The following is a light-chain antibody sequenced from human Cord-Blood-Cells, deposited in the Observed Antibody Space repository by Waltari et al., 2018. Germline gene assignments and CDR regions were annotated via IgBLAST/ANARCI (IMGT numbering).Light chain of an antibody. CDR2: AAS. Sequence: DIQITQSPSSLSASVGDRVTITCRASQSISSHLNWYQQKPGKAPKLLIYAASSLQSGVPSRFSGSGSGTDFTLTSSSLQPEDFATYYCQQSYSTPITFGQGTRLEIK. V-gene: IGKV1-39*01. J-gene: IGKJ5*01. CDR1: QSISSH. CDR3: QQSYSTPIT.